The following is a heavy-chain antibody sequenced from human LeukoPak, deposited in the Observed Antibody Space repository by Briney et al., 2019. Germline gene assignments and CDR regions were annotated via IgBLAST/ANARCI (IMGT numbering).Heavy chain of an antibody. Sequence: PGGSLRLSCAGSGFTFGNYAIHWARQAPGKGLEWLSLISFEGSNVHYADSVKDRFTISRDNAKNSLYLQMNSLRAEDTAVYFCARDSDPMNYYGSGSRPTFDIWGQGTMVTVSS. CDR2: ISFEGSNV. J-gene: IGHJ3*02. V-gene: IGHV3-30-3*01. CDR3: ARDSDPMNYYGSGSRPTFDI. D-gene: IGHD3-10*01. CDR1: GFTFGNYA.